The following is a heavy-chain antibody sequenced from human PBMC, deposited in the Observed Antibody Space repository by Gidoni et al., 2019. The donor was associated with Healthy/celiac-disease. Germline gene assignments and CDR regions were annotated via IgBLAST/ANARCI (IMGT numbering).Heavy chain of an antibody. CDR2: VDPEDGET. Sequence: EVQLVQSGAEVKKPGATVNISCKVSGYTFTDYYMHWVQQAPGKGLEWMGLVDPEDGETIYAEKFQGRVTITADTSTDTAYMELSSLRSEDTAVYYCATASNYYGSGSYSGNAFDIWGQGTMVTVSS. CDR3: ATASNYYGSGSYSGNAFDI. J-gene: IGHJ3*02. CDR1: GYTFTDYY. V-gene: IGHV1-69-2*01. D-gene: IGHD3-10*01.